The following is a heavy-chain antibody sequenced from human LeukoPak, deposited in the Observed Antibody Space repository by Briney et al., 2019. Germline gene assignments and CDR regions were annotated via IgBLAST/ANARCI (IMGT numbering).Heavy chain of an antibody. CDR1: GFTFSSYS. D-gene: IGHD6-13*01. CDR2: ISSSSSYI. Sequence: NPGGSLRLSCAASGFTFSSYSMNLVRQAPGKWLDSVSSISSSSSYIYYADSVKGRFTISRDNAKNSLYLQMNSLRAEDTAVYYCAGDSGYSSSWYVSYWGQGTLVTVSS. CDR3: AGDSGYSSSWYVSY. J-gene: IGHJ4*02. V-gene: IGHV3-21*01.